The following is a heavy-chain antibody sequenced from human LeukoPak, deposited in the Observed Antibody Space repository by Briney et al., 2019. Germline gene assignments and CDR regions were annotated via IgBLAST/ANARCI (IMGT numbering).Heavy chain of an antibody. J-gene: IGHJ4*02. CDR1: GFTFNNYA. CDR2: ISGSDAGT. Sequence: GGSLRLSCAASGFTFNNYAMSWVRQAPGKGLEWVSAISGSDAGTYYADSVKGRFTISRDNSKNSLYLQMNSLRTEDTALYYCAKDISGGGDDGYNFNGIDYWGQGTLVTVSS. D-gene: IGHD5-24*01. CDR3: AKDISGGGDDGYNFNGIDY. V-gene: IGHV3-43*02.